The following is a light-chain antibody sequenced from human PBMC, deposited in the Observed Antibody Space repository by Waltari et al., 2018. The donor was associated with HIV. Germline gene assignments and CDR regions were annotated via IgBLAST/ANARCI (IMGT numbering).Light chain of an antibody. CDR3: QSYDSSLSAYV. CDR1: SSNIGAGYD. Sequence: QSVLTQPPSVSGAPGQRITISCTGSSSNIGAGYDVHWYHQLPGTAPKLLICGNSDRPSGGPDRFSGSKSGTSASLAITGLQAEDEADYYCQSYDSSLSAYVFGTGTKVTVL. J-gene: IGLJ1*01. V-gene: IGLV1-40*01. CDR2: GNS.